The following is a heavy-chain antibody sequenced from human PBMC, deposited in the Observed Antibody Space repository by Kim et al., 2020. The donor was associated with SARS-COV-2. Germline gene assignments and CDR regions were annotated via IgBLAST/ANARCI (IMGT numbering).Heavy chain of an antibody. Sequence: SETLSLTCTVSGGSISSSSNFWGWISQPPGKGLEWIGSIYYSGSTYYNPSLKSRVIISVDMSKNQLSLKLSSVTAADTAVYYCARIGYSSGWPDYWGQGTLVTVSS. J-gene: IGHJ4*02. CDR1: GGSISSSSNF. CDR3: ARIGYSSGWPDY. V-gene: IGHV4-39*01. CDR2: IYYSGST. D-gene: IGHD6-19*01.